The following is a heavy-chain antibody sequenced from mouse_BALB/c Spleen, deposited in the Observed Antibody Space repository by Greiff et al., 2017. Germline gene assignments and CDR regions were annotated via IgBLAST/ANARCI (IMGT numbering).Heavy chain of an antibody. CDR2: ISYSGST. V-gene: IGHV3-2*02. J-gene: IGHJ4*01. D-gene: IGHD2-1*01. Sequence: EVQLQESGPGLVKPSQSLSLTCTVTGYSITSDYAWNWIRQFPGNKLEWMGYISYSGSTSYNPSLKSRISITRDTSKNQFFLQLNSVTTEDTATYYCARGEYGNPYYAMDYWGQGTSVTVSS. CDR1: GYSITSDYA. CDR3: ARGEYGNPYYAMDY.